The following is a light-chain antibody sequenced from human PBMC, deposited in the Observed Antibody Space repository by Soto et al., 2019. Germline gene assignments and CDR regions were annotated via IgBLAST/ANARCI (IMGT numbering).Light chain of an antibody. V-gene: IGLV2-8*01. J-gene: IGLJ1*01. CDR1: SSDVGGYDY. CDR2: EVT. CDR3: SSYKGGNPVFV. Sequence: QSVLTQPPSASGSPGQSVTISCTGTSSDVGGYDYVSWYQQHPGKAPKLMIYEVTIRPSGVSDRFSGSKSGNTASLTVSGLQAEDEADYYSSSYKGGNPVFVFGNGKKLTVL.